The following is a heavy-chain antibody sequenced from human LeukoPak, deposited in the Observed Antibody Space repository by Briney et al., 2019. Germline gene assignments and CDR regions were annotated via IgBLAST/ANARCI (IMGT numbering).Heavy chain of an antibody. J-gene: IGHJ6*02. CDR2: INHSGST. V-gene: IGHV4-34*01. Sequence: PSETLSLTCAVYGGSFSGYYWSWIRQPPGKGLEWIGEINHSGSTNYNPSLKSRVTISVDTSKSQFSLKLSSVTAADTAVYYCARAPPHFYDFWSGPYYYYGMDVWGQGTTVTVSS. D-gene: IGHD3-3*01. CDR3: ARAPPHFYDFWSGPYYYYGMDV. CDR1: GGSFSGYY.